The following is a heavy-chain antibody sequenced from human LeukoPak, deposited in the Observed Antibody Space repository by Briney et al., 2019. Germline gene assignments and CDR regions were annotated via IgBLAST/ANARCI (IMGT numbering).Heavy chain of an antibody. CDR1: GFTFSSYA. Sequence: PGGSLRLSCAASGFTFSSYAMHWVRQAPGKGLEYVSAISCNGGSTYYANSVKGRFTISRDNSKNTLYLQMGSLRAEDMAVYYCARGAGYSSSWYHYYYYYGMDVWGQGTTVTVSS. CDR2: ISCNGGST. V-gene: IGHV3-64*01. CDR3: ARGAGYSSSWYHYYYYYGMDV. J-gene: IGHJ6*02. D-gene: IGHD6-13*01.